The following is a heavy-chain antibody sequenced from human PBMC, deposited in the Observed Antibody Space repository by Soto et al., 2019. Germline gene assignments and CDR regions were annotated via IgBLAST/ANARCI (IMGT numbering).Heavy chain of an antibody. V-gene: IGHV3-64D*06. CDR3: VKHGSSGYYYGMDV. CDR1: GFTFSSYA. CDR2: ISSNGGST. D-gene: IGHD1-26*01. Sequence: PGGSLRLSCSASGFTFSSYAIHWGRQAPGKGLEYVSAISSNGGSTYYADSVKGRFTISRDNSKNTLYLQMSSLRAEDTAVYYCVKHGSSGYYYGMDVWGQGTTVTVSS. J-gene: IGHJ6*02.